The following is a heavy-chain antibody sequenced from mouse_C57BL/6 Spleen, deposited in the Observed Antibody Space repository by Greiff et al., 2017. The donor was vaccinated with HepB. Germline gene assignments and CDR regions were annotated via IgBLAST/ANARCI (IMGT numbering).Heavy chain of an antibody. CDR2: IYPRSGNT. CDR1: GYTFTSYG. V-gene: IGHV1-81*01. CDR3: AREGSYDGYWVAD. J-gene: IGHJ3*01. D-gene: IGHD2-3*01. Sequence: VQRVESGAELARPGASVKLSCKASGYTFTSYGISWVKQSPGQGLEWIGEIYPRSGNTYYNEKFKGKATLTADKSSSTAYMELRSLTSEDSAVYFCAREGSYDGYWVADWGQGTLVTVSA.